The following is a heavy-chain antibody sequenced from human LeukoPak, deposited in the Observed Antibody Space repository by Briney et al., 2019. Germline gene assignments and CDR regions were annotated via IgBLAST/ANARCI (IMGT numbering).Heavy chain of an antibody. CDR2: INPSGGST. CDR1: GYTFTSYY. D-gene: IGHD6-19*01. CDR3: ATLPRIAVAG. Sequence: ASVKVSCKASGYTFTSYYMHWVRQAPGQGLEWMGIINPSGGSTSYAQKFQGRVTISVDTSKNQFSLKLSSVTAADTAVYYCATLPRIAVAGWGQGTLVTVSS. J-gene: IGHJ4*02. V-gene: IGHV1-46*01.